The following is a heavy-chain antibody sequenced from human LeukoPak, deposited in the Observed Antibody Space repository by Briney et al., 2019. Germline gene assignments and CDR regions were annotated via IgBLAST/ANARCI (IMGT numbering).Heavy chain of an antibody. CDR2: IKQDGNEK. Sequence: GGSLRLSCAASGFRFNTYWMSWVRQAPGKGLEWVANIKQDGNEKYYADSVKGRFTISRDNGKNLLDLQMNSLRAEDTAVYYCARDSRNIGQNFDYWGQGTLVTVSS. J-gene: IGHJ4*02. CDR3: ARDSRNIGQNFDY. CDR1: GFRFNTYW. D-gene: IGHD2/OR15-2a*01. V-gene: IGHV3-7*01.